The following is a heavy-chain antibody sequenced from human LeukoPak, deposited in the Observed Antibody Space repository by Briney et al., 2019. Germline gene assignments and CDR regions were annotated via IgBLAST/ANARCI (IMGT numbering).Heavy chain of an antibody. CDR3: ARNGELAVAARGHMDV. CDR1: GFTFSSYW. Sequence: GGSLRLSCAASGFTFSSYWMSWVRQAPGKGLEWVANIKQDGSEKYYVDSAKGRFTISRDNSKNMLYLHMNSLRAVDTAVYYCARNGELAVAARGHMDVWGKGTTVTISS. D-gene: IGHD6-19*01. V-gene: IGHV3-7*03. J-gene: IGHJ6*03. CDR2: IKQDGSEK.